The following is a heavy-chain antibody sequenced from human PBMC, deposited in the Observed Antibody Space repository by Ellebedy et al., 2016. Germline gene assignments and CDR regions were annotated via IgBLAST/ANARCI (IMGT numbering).Heavy chain of an antibody. J-gene: IGHJ3*01. V-gene: IGHV4-59*02. CDR1: GDSVLSHF. CDR2: VFHTGGT. D-gene: IGHD1-1*01. CDR3: AKWNGDWNAYDV. Sequence: SETLSLTCSVSGDSVLSHFWNWIRRPPGKGLEWIGFVFHTGGTLKNPSLESRVTMSVDTSKSQFSLRLTSVTAADTAVYYCAKWNGDWNAYDVWGQGTMVTVSS.